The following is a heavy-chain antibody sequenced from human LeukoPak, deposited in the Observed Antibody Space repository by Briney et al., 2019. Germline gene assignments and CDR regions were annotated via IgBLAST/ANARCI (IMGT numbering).Heavy chain of an antibody. Sequence: KPSETLSLTCTVSGGSMNNYYWSWIRQPAGKGLEWIGQIYTSGTTNYNPSLRSRVTISVDASKNQFSLKLSSVTAADTAVCYCARHGWYYDSSGYYALDFDYWGQGTLVTVSS. CDR3: ARHGWYYDSSGYYALDFDY. CDR2: IYTSGTT. V-gene: IGHV4-4*07. D-gene: IGHD3-22*01. CDR1: GGSMNNYY. J-gene: IGHJ4*02.